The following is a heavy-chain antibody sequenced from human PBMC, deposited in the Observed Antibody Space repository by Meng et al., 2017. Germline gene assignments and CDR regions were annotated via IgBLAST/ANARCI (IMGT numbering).Heavy chain of an antibody. CDR2: INEDGSHK. J-gene: IGHJ4*02. V-gene: IGHV3-7*01. CDR3: VTYWGSDRSSCFDY. Sequence: GESLKISCAASGFTLSRYWMSWVRQVPGKGLEWVANINEDGSHKNYVDSLKGRFTISRDNAENSLYLQMNSLRAEDTAIYYCVTYWGSDRSSCFDYWGRGTRVTGCS. CDR1: GFTLSRYW. D-gene: IGHD7-27*01.